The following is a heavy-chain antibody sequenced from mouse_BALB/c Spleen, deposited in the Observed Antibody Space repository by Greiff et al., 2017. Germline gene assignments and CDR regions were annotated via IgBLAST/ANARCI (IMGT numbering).Heavy chain of an antibody. CDR1: GFTFSSYA. CDR3: ARGSNFPYYYAMDY. CDR2: ISSGGSYT. V-gene: IGHV5-9-4*01. D-gene: IGHD2-5*01. Sequence: EVHLVESGGGLVKPGGSLKLSCAASGFTFSSYAMSWVRQSPEKRLEWVAEISSGGSYTYYPDTVTGRFTISRDNAKNTLYLEMSSLRSEDTAMYYCARGSNFPYYYAMDYWGQGTSVTVSS. J-gene: IGHJ4*01.